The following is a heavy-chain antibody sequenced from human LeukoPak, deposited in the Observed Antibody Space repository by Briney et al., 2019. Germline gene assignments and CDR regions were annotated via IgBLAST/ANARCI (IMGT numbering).Heavy chain of an antibody. Sequence: GGSLTLSCAASGFTFSDYYMSWIRQPPGKGLEWISYISSSGSTIYYADSVKGRFTISRDNAKNSLYLQMNSLRAEDTAVYYCARAAPRLGSGWYSHDWYWGQGTLVTVSS. V-gene: IGHV3-11*01. CDR1: GFTFSDYY. D-gene: IGHD6-19*01. CDR3: ARAAPRLGSGWYSHDWY. CDR2: ISSSGSTI. J-gene: IGHJ4*02.